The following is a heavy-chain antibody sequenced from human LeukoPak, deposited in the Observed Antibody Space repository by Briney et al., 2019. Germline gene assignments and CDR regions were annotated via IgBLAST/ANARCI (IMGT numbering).Heavy chain of an antibody. CDR2: ISGSGGST. D-gene: IGHD3-22*01. CDR3: AKLGSKATYYYDSSGPFDY. Sequence: GGSLRLSCAASGFTFSSYAMSWVRRAPGKGLEWVSAISGSGGSTYYADSVKGRFTISRDNSKNTLYLQMNSLRAEDTAVYYCAKLGSKATYYYDSSGPFDYWGQGTLVTVSS. V-gene: IGHV3-23*01. J-gene: IGHJ4*02. CDR1: GFTFSSYA.